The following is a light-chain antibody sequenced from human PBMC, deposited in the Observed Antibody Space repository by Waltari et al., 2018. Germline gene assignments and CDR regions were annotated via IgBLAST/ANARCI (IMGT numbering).Light chain of an antibody. Sequence: DIVMTQSPDSLAVSLGERATINCKSSQSVLSSSNNKNYLGWYQQKPVQPPKLLISWASTRESVVPDRFSGSGSGTDFTLTISSLQSEDVAVYYCQQCETSPDTFGQGTKLEIK. CDR3: QQCETSPDT. CDR2: WAS. V-gene: IGKV4-1*01. CDR1: QSVLSSSNNKNY. J-gene: IGKJ2*01.